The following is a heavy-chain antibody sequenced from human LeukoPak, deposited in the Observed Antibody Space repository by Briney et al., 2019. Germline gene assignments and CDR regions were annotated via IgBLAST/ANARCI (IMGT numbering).Heavy chain of an antibody. Sequence: GASVKVSCKSSAGTFSISAISWVRHAPAQELEWTGIINPSGGSTSYAQKFQGRVTMTRDTSTSTVYMELSSLRSEDTAVYYCAREGPYSDSSRSRFDYWGQGTLVTVSS. CDR1: AGTFSISA. V-gene: IGHV1-46*01. CDR3: AREGPYSDSSRSRFDY. D-gene: IGHD6-6*01. J-gene: IGHJ4*02. CDR2: INPSGGST.